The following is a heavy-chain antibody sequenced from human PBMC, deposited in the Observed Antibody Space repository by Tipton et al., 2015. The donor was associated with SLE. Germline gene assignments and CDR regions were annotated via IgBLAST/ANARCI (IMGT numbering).Heavy chain of an antibody. J-gene: IGHJ4*02. CDR3: ARSAGYGSSWAHFDY. D-gene: IGHD6-13*01. CDR2: IYYSGST. CDR1: GGSISSHY. Sequence: TLSLTCTVSGGSISSHYWSWIRQPPGKGLDWIGYIYYSGSTNDNPSLKSRVTISVDTSKNQFSLKLSSVTAADTAVYYCARSAGYGSSWAHFDYWGQGTLVTVSS. V-gene: IGHV4-59*11.